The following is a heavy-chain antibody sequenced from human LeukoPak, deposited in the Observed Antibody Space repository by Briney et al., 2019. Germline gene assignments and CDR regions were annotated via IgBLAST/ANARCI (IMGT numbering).Heavy chain of an antibody. CDR3: ARHSPVGIFYFDY. V-gene: IGHV4-38-2*02. CDR1: GYSIGSGYD. Sequence: SETLSLTCSVSGYSIGSGYDWAWIRQAPGKGLEWIGSINYSGRTYYNPSLKSRVTISVDTSKNQFSLKLSSVTAADTAVYYCARHSPVGIFYFDYWGQGTLVTVSS. D-gene: IGHD1-26*01. J-gene: IGHJ4*02. CDR2: INYSGRT.